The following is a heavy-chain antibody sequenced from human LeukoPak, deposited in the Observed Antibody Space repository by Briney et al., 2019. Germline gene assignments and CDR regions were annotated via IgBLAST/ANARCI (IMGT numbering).Heavy chain of an antibody. J-gene: IGHJ4*02. CDR1: GVSALSNY. CDR3: GRDTVYHASVTYYTDY. V-gene: IGHV3-66*01. Sequence: GGSLRHSCAVSGVSALSNYLSWVREALGEGLERVSVIYSGGSTYYADSVKGRFTITRDNSKTTLYLQMSILRAEDTAVYYCGRDTVYHASVTYYTDYWGQGTLVTVSS. D-gene: IGHD3-10*01. CDR2: IYSGGST.